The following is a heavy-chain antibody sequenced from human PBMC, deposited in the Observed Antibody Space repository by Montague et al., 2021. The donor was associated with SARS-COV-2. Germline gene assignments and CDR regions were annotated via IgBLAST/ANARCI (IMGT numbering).Heavy chain of an antibody. V-gene: IGHV4/OR15-8*02. J-gene: IGHJ4*02. CDR1: GGFISSGNW. D-gene: IGHD6-13*01. CDR3: TRDFVAAVPDRFDS. Sequence: SETLSLTRAVSGGFISSGNWWSWVRQPPGKGLEWIGEIFHRGAASYNPSLKSRPTISMDKSKNEFSLKLNSMTAADTAMYYCTRDFVAAVPDRFDSWGQGVLVTVSS. CDR2: IFHRGAA.